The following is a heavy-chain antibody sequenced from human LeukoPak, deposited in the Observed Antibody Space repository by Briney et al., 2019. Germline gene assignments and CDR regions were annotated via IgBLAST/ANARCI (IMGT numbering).Heavy chain of an antibody. D-gene: IGHD2-15*01. V-gene: IGHV1-2*02. CDR3: ARGAGYCSGGSCYQRFDP. Sequence: ASVRVSCKASGYTFTGYYMHWVRQAPGQGLEWMGWINPNSGGTNYAQKFQGRATMTRDTSISTAYMELSRLRSDDTAVYYCARGAGYCSGGSCYQRFDPWGQGTLVTVSS. CDR1: GYTFTGYY. J-gene: IGHJ5*02. CDR2: INPNSGGT.